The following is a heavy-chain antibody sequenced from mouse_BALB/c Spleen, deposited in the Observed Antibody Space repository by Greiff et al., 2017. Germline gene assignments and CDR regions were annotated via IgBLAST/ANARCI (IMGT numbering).Heavy chain of an antibody. Sequence: DVMLVESGGGLVQPGGSRKLSCAASGFTFSSFGVHWVRQAPEKGLEWVAYISSGSSTSDYADTVKGRVTISRDTPKNTLFLQMTSLRSEDTAMYYCEREYGNYDYAMDYWGQGTSVTVSS. CDR2: ISSGSSTS. CDR1: GFTFSSFG. D-gene: IGHD2-10*02. V-gene: IGHV5-17*02. CDR3: EREYGNYDYAMDY. J-gene: IGHJ4*01.